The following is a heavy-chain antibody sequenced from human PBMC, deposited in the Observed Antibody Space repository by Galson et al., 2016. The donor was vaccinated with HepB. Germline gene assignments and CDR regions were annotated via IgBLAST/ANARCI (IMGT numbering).Heavy chain of an antibody. Sequence: SLRLSCAASGFTFSDYYMSWVRQAPGRGLEWVSFISGGSRDRNYGDSVRGHFTVSRDNANNLLYLQMNSLRAEDTALYFCATGRGSYWGQGTLVTVSS. J-gene: IGHJ4*02. CDR1: GFTFSDYY. D-gene: IGHD3-10*01. CDR2: ISGGSRDR. V-gene: IGHV3-11*05. CDR3: ATGRGSY.